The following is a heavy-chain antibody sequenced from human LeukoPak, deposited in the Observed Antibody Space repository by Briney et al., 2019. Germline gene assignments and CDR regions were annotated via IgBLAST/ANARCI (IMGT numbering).Heavy chain of an antibody. Sequence: PSETLSLTCTVSGGSISSYYWSWIRQPPGKGLEWIGFIYHSGDTNYNPSLKSRVTISVDTSKNHFSLKLSSVTAADAAVYYCARADARPPYYFDYWGQGTLVTVSS. CDR3: ARADARPPYYFDY. J-gene: IGHJ4*02. CDR2: IYHSGDT. CDR1: GGSISSYY. V-gene: IGHV4-59*01.